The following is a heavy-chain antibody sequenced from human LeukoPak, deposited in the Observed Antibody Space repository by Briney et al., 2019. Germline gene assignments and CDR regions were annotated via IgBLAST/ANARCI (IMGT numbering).Heavy chain of an antibody. Sequence: SETLSLTCTVSGGSISSSSYYWGWIRQPPGKGLEWIGSIYYSGSTNYNPSLKSRVTISVDTSKNQFSLKLSSVTAADTAVYYCARSRGIAVAARRNNWFDPWGQGTLVTVSS. D-gene: IGHD6-19*01. CDR2: IYYSGST. V-gene: IGHV4-39*07. CDR3: ARSRGIAVAARRNNWFDP. J-gene: IGHJ5*02. CDR1: GGSISSSSYY.